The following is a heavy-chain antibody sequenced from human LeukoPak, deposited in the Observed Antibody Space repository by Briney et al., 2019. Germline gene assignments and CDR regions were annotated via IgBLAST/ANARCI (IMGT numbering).Heavy chain of an antibody. V-gene: IGHV3-23*01. CDR3: AKALDTYGYMRFDY. CDR2: INGGGDTT. Sequence: GRSLRLSCATSGFTFVSYAMTWVRQAPGKGLEWVSAINGGGDTTYYADSVKGRFTVSRDRSTNTLFLQMSSLRAEDSGMYYCAKALDTYGYMRFDYWGQGTLVTASS. CDR1: GFTFVSYA. D-gene: IGHD5-24*01. J-gene: IGHJ4*02.